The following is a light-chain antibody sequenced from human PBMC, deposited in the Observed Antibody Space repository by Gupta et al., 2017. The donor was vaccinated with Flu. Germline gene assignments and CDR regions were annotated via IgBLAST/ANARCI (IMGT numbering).Light chain of an antibody. J-gene: IGLJ1*01. CDR3: SSYTSTNTFYV. CDR1: SSDVGRSNS. CDR2: DVS. Sequence: QPALTQPASVSGSPGQSINISCTGTSSDVGRSNSVSWYRQHPGKAPNLIIYDVSSRPSGVSSRFSGSKSGNTASLTISGLQAEDETDYYCSSYTSTNTFYVFGTGTKVTVL. V-gene: IGLV2-14*01.